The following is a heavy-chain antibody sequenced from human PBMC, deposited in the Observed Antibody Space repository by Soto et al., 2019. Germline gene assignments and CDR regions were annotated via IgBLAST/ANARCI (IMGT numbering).Heavy chain of an antibody. J-gene: IGHJ6*02. CDR3: ATGVRELYPDYYYHGMDV. V-gene: IGHV1-24*01. CDR1: GYTLTELS. Sequence: ASVKVSCKVSGYTLTELSMHWVRQAPGKGLEWMGGFDPEDGETIYAQKFQGRVTMTEDTSTDTAYMELSSLRSEDTAVYYCATGVRELYPDYYYHGMDVWGQGTTVPFSS. D-gene: IGHD1-7*01. CDR2: FDPEDGET.